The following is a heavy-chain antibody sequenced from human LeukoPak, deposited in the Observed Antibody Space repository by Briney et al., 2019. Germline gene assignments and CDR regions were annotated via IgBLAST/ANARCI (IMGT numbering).Heavy chain of an antibody. V-gene: IGHV3-7*04. CDR2: IKQAGSER. D-gene: IGHD2-15*01. Sequence: VGSLRLSCAASGFTFSSYWMSWVRQAPGKGLEWVANIKQAGSERYYVDSVKGRFTISRDNAKNSLYLQMNNLRAVNTAVYYCARGPSGGNGFSYWGLGTLVSVSS. J-gene: IGHJ4*02. CDR1: GFTFSSYW. CDR3: ARGPSGGNGFSY.